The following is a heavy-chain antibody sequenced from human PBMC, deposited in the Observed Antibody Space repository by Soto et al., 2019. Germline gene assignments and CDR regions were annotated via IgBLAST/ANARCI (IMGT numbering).Heavy chain of an antibody. CDR1: GGSISSGGYY. Sequence: QVQLQESGPGLVKPSQTLSLTCTVSGGSISSGGYYWSWIRQHPGKGLEWIGYIYYSGSTYYNPSLKSRVTISVDTSKNQFSLKLSSVTAADTAVYYCARGTYYYGSGSYPNFDYWGQGTLVTVSS. CDR3: ARGTYYYGSGSYPNFDY. D-gene: IGHD3-10*01. J-gene: IGHJ4*02. V-gene: IGHV4-31*03. CDR2: IYYSGST.